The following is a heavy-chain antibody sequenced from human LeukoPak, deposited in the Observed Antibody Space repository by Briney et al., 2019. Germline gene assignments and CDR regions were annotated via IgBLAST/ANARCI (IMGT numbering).Heavy chain of an antibody. CDR2: ISYDGSNK. CDR3: AREGSPFYYYYMDV. V-gene: IGHV3-30*04. Sequence: GGSLRLSCAASGFTFSSYAMHWVRQAPGKGLEWVAVISYDGSNKYYADSVKGRFTISRDNSKNTLYLQMNSLRAEDTAVYYCAREGSPFYYYYMDVWGKGTTVTVSS. CDR1: GFTFSSYA. D-gene: IGHD2-15*01. J-gene: IGHJ6*03.